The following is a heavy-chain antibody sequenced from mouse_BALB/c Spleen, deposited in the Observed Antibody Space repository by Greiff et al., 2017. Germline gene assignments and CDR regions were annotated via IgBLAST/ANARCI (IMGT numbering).Heavy chain of an antibody. V-gene: IGHV1S135*01. CDR3: AKEDYYGSSPYYAMDY. Sequence: VHVKQSGPELVKPGASVKVSCKASGYAFTSYNMYWVKQSHGKSLEWIGYIDPYNGGTSYNQKFKGKATLTVDKSSSTAYMHLNSLTSEDSAVYYCAKEDYYGSSPYYAMDYWGQGTSVTVSS. J-gene: IGHJ4*01. CDR2: IDPYNGGT. D-gene: IGHD1-1*01. CDR1: GYAFTSYN.